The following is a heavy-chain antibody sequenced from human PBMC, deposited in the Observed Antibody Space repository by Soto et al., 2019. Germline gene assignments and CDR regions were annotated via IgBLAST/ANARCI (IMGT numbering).Heavy chain of an antibody. V-gene: IGHV4-31*03. CDR2: IHHSGST. D-gene: IGHD3-10*01. Sequence: QVQLQESGPGLVKASQTLSLTCNVSGGSISSGGYYWTWIRPHPGKGREWIGNIHHSGSTFYNPSLKSRGSTSVDTSKNQFSLQLSSVTAAATAVYFCVRGVLAWGQGTLFTVSS. CDR1: GGSISSGGYY. J-gene: IGHJ1*01. CDR3: VRGVLA.